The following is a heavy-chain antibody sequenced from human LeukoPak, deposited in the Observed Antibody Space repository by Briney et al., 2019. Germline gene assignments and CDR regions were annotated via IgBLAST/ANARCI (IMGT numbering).Heavy chain of an antibody. Sequence: GGSLRLSCAASGFTFSSYAMSWARQAPGKALEWVSAISGSGGSTYYADSVKGRFTISRDNPKNTLYLQMNSLRAEDTAVYYCAKELADGDPYYFDYWGQGTLVTVSS. D-gene: IGHD4-17*01. CDR3: AKELADGDPYYFDY. V-gene: IGHV3-23*01. CDR2: ISGSGGST. J-gene: IGHJ4*02. CDR1: GFTFSSYA.